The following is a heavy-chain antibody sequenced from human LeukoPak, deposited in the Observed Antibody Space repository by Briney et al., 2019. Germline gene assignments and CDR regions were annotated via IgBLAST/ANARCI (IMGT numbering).Heavy chain of an antibody. V-gene: IGHV1-46*01. Sequence: ASVKVSCKASGYTFTSYYMHWVRQAPGQGLEWMGIINPSGGSTSYAQKFQGRVTMTRDTSTSTVYMELSSLRSEDTAVYYCAREKAVAGTSYGMDVWGQGTTVTVSS. CDR2: INPSGGST. J-gene: IGHJ6*02. CDR1: GYTFTSYY. D-gene: IGHD6-19*01. CDR3: AREKAVAGTSYGMDV.